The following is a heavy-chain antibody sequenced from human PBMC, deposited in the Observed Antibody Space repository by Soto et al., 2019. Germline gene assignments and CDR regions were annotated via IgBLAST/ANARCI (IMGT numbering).Heavy chain of an antibody. Sequence: EAQLVESGGGLVQPGRSLRLSCVASGFTFDDYAIHWVRQAPGKGLEWVSGISWNGAATGYADSVKGRFTISRDNAKNSLYLQKSSVRTYDTAIFYLANPPLYGSGFYFLGQGTLVTVSS. D-gene: IGHD3-10*01. V-gene: IGHV3-9*01. CDR1: GFTFDDYA. CDR2: ISWNGAAT. CDR3: ANPPLYGSGFYF. J-gene: IGHJ4*02.